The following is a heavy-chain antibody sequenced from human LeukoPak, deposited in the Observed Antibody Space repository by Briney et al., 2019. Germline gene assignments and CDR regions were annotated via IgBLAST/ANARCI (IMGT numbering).Heavy chain of an antibody. CDR3: ARWLYYYGTGGYDNAGPLYY. CDR1: RYTFTSYD. CDR2: MNPNSGNT. D-gene: IGHD3-10*01. Sequence: ASVKVSCKASRYTFTSYDINWVRQATGQGLEWMGWMNPNSGNTGYAQKFQGRVTMTRHTSISTAYMALSSLRSEDTAVYYCARWLYYYGTGGYDNAGPLYYWGQGTLVTVSS. J-gene: IGHJ4*02. V-gene: IGHV1-8*01.